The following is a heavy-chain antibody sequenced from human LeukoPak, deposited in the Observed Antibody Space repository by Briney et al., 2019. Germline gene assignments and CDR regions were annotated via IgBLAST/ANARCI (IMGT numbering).Heavy chain of an antibody. V-gene: IGHV4-34*01. CDR1: GGSFSGYY. CDR3: ARHVVAAALPVTGFDP. CDR2: INHSGST. J-gene: IGHJ5*02. Sequence: KASETLSLTCAVYGGSFSGYYWSWIRQPPGKGLEWIGEINHSGSTNYNPSLKSRVTISVDTSKNQFSLRLSSVTAADTAVYYCARHVVAAALPVTGFDPWGQGTLVTVSS. D-gene: IGHD2-15*01.